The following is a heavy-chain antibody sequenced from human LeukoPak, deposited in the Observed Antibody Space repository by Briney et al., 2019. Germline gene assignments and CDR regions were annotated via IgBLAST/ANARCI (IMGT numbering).Heavy chain of an antibody. J-gene: IGHJ3*02. CDR3: AREPFEGAFDI. V-gene: IGHV4-31*03. Sequence: PSETLSLTCTVSGGSISSGGYYWSWIRQHPGKGLEWIGYIYYSGSTYYNPSLKSRVTISVDTSKNQFSLKLSSVTAADTAVYYCAREPFEGAFDIWGQGTMVTVSS. CDR1: GGSISSGGYY. CDR2: IYYSGST.